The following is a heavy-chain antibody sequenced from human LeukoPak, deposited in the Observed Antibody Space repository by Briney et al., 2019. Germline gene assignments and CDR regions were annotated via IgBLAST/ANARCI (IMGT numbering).Heavy chain of an antibody. J-gene: IGHJ6*02. CDR3: ARDMRAYSGYDIYYYYDLDV. V-gene: IGHV3-23*01. Sequence: PGGSLRLSCAASGFTFSSYAMSWVRQAPGKGLECVSAISGSSGSTYYADSVKGRFTISRDNAKNALSLQMNRLRAEDTAVYYCARDMRAYSGYDIYYYYDLDVWGPGTTVTVSS. CDR1: GFTFSSYA. D-gene: IGHD5-12*01. CDR2: ISGSSGST.